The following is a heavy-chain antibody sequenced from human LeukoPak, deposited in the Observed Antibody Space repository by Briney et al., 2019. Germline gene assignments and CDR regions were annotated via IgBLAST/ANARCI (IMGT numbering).Heavy chain of an antibody. CDR1: GFTFRNYA. J-gene: IGHJ4*02. D-gene: IGHD5-18*01. V-gene: IGHV3-21*04. CDR2: ISSSSTYI. CDR3: AVQRTLWQQVLDH. Sequence: GGSLRLSCAASGFTFRNYAMNWVRQAPGKGLEWVSFISSSSTYIYYADSVKGRFTISRDNAKNSLYLQMNSLRAEDTAVYYCAVQRTLWQQVLDHWGQGTLVTVSS.